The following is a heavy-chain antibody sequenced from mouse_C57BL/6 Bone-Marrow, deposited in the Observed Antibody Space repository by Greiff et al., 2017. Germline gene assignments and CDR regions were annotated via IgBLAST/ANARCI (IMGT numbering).Heavy chain of an antibody. V-gene: IGHV1-56*01. CDR2: IFPGSGST. D-gene: IGHD1-1*01. CDR3: AREALYGSSFAY. J-gene: IGHJ3*01. CDR1: GYTFTSYW. Sequence: QVQLQQSGPELVRPGASVKISCKASGYTFTSYWMQWVRQRPGQGLEWIGEIFPGSGSTYYNEKFKGKATLTVDTSSSTAYMQLSSLTSEDSAVYFCAREALYGSSFAYWGQGTLVTVSA.